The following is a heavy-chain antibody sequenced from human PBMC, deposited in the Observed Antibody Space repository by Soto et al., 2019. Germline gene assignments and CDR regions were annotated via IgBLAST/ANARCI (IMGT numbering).Heavy chain of an antibody. J-gene: IGHJ6*02. Sequence: GGSLRLSCAASGFTFSSYGMHWVRQAPGKGLEWVAVISYDGSNKYYADSVKGRFTISRDNSKNTLYLQMNSLRAEDTAVYYCAKGLATYYYYGMDVWGQGTTVTVSS. CDR3: AKGLATYYYYGMDV. V-gene: IGHV3-30*18. CDR1: GFTFSSYG. CDR2: ISYDGSNK.